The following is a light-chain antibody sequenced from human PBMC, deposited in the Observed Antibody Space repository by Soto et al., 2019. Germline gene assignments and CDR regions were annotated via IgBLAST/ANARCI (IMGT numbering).Light chain of an antibody. CDR1: SSNIGNNY. V-gene: IGLV1-51*01. Sequence: QSVLKQPPSVSAAPGQKVTISCSGSSSNIGNNYVSWYQQLPGTAPKLLIYDNNKRPSGIPDRFSGSKSGTSATLGITGLQTGDEADYYCGTWDSSLSAYVFGTG. CDR2: DNN. CDR3: GTWDSSLSAYV. J-gene: IGLJ1*01.